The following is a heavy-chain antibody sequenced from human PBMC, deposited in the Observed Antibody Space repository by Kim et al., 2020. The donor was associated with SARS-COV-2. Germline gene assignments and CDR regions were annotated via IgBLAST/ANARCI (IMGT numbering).Heavy chain of an antibody. CDR3: ASSRITMIVVVITTFDY. V-gene: IGHV4-39*01. J-gene: IGHJ4*02. D-gene: IGHD3-22*01. Sequence: LKSRVPISVDTSKNQFSLKLSSVTAADTAVYYCASSRITMIVVVITTFDYWGQGTLVTVSS.